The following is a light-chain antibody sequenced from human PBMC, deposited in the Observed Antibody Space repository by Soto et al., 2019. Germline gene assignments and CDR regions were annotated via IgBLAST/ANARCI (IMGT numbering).Light chain of an antibody. Sequence: AIQMTQSPSSLSASVGDRVTITCRASQDIRKDLAWYQQKPGKAPQILIYGASTLQTGVASRFSGSGSATDFTPTISSLQPEDSAAYYCLQDYNYPFTVGQGTKVDIK. V-gene: IGKV1-6*01. CDR1: QDIRKD. J-gene: IGKJ2*01. CDR2: GAS. CDR3: LQDYNYPFT.